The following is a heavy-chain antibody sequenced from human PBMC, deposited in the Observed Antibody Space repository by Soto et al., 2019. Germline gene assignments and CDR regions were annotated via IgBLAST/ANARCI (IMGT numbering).Heavy chain of an antibody. J-gene: IGHJ5*02. V-gene: IGHV3-7*03. D-gene: IGHD2-2*01. Sequence: GWSLRLSCAAPGFTFSSYWMSWVRQAPGKGLEWVANIKQDGSEKFYVDSVKGRFTISKDNAKNSVYLQMNSLRAEDTAVYYCARGHTTSPNWFDPWGQGTLVTV. CDR3: ARGHTTSPNWFDP. CDR1: GFTFSSYW. CDR2: IKQDGSEK.